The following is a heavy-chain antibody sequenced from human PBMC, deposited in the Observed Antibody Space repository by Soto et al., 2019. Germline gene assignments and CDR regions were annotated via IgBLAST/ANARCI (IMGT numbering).Heavy chain of an antibody. CDR3: ARDSVRSGSYSGY. J-gene: IGHJ4*02. Sequence: ASVKVSCKASGYTFSSYGINWVRQAPGQGLEWMGWISGYNGNTNYAQKFQGRVTMTTDTSTNTAYMEVRSLRSDDTAVYYCARDSVRSGSYSGYWGQGTLVTVSS. CDR1: GYTFSSYG. V-gene: IGHV1-18*01. CDR2: ISGYNGNT. D-gene: IGHD1-26*01.